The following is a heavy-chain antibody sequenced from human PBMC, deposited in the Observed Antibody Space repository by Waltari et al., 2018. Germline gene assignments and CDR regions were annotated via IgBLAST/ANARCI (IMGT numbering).Heavy chain of an antibody. V-gene: IGHV4-59*01. CDR1: GGSISSYY. D-gene: IGHD3-3*01. CDR3: ARAPWGSPWSGYYVYYMDV. J-gene: IGHJ6*03. CDR2: IYYSGST. Sequence: QVQLQESGPGLVKPSETLSLTCTVSGGSISSYYWSWIRQPPGKGLEWIGYIYYSGSTNYNPSLKSRVTISVDTSKNQFSLKLSSVTAADTAVYYCARAPWGSPWSGYYVYYMDVWGKGTTVTISS.